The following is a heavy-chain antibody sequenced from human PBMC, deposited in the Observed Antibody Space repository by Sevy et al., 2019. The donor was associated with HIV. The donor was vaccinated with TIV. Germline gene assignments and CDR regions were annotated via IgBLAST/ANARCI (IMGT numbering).Heavy chain of an antibody. CDR2: LSFGCGEI. V-gene: IGHV3-23*01. J-gene: IGHJ4*02. Sequence: GGSLRLSCAASGFTFSKYSMSWVRQPPGKGLEWVSTLSFGCGEINYADSVKGRFTISRDNSKSSVYLQMNNLRPEDTAVYYCAREGCTKPHGCWGQGNLVTLFS. CDR3: AREGCTKPHGC. D-gene: IGHD2-8*01. CDR1: GFTFSKYS.